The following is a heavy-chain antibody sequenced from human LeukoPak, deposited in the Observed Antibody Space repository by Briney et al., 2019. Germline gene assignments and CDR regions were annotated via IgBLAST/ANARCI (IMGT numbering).Heavy chain of an antibody. D-gene: IGHD2-21*02. CDR3: ARQPLVRDCGGDCEFDY. CDR1: GYSFSNYW. V-gene: IGHV5-51*01. CDR2: IYPGDSNT. Sequence: GESLKISCKGSGYSFSNYWIGWVRQMPGKGLEWMWIIYPGDSNTRYSPSFQGQVTISADKSISTAYLQWTSLKASDTAIYYCARQPLVRDCGGDCEFDYWGQGTRVSVSS. J-gene: IGHJ4*02.